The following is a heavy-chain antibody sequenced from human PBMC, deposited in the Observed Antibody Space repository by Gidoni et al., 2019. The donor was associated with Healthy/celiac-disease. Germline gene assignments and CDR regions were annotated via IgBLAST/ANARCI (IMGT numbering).Heavy chain of an antibody. CDR1: GGSISSRSYY. V-gene: IGHV4-39*01. D-gene: IGHD3-22*01. CDR3: ARQVLTATWHSSLYDV. Sequence: QLQLQESGPGLVKPSETLSLTCTVSGGSISSRSYYWGWIRQPPGKGLEWIGSIYYSGSTYYNPSLKSRVTISVDTSKNQFSLKLSSVTAADTAVYYCARQVLTATWHSSLYDVWGQGTTVTVSS. CDR2: IYYSGST. J-gene: IGHJ6*02.